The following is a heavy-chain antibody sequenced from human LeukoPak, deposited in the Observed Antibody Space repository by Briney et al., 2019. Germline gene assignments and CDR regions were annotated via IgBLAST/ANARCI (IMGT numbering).Heavy chain of an antibody. Sequence: GGSLRLSCAASGFTFSNAWMSWVRQAPGKGLEWVGRIKSKTDGGTTDYAAPVKGRFTISRDDSKNTLYLQMNSLKTEDTAVYYCTTVTFGSYYDSSGYYPPGGYWGQGTLVTVSS. CDR1: GFTFSNAW. CDR2: IKSKTDGGTT. CDR3: TTVTFGSYYDSSGYYPPGGY. V-gene: IGHV3-15*01. D-gene: IGHD3-22*01. J-gene: IGHJ4*02.